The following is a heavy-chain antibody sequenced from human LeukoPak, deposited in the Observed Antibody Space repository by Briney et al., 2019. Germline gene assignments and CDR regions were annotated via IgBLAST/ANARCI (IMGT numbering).Heavy chain of an antibody. V-gene: IGHV4-31*03. CDR3: ARHVGHWFDP. CDR1: GGSISSGGYY. D-gene: IGHD3-10*02. J-gene: IGHJ5*02. Sequence: SETLSLTCTVSGGSISSGGYYWSWIRQHPGKGLEWIGYIYYSGSTYYNPSLKSRVTISVDTSKNQFSLKLSSVTAADTAVYYCARHVGHWFDPWGQGTLVTVSS. CDR2: IYYSGST.